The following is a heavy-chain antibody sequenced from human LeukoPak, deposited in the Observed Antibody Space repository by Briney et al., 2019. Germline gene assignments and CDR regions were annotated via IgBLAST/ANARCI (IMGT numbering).Heavy chain of an antibody. V-gene: IGHV4-59*01. CDR2: IYYSEST. J-gene: IGHJ4*02. D-gene: IGHD2/OR15-2a*01. Sequence: SETLSLNCTVSGDSISNYYWSWIRQPPGKGLEWIGYIYYSESTNYNPSLKSRVTISTDTSKSQFSLNLRSVTAEDTGIYYCARGRCRNSGCRPYFDYWGQGTQVTVPS. CDR1: GDSISNYY. CDR3: ARGRCRNSGCRPYFDY.